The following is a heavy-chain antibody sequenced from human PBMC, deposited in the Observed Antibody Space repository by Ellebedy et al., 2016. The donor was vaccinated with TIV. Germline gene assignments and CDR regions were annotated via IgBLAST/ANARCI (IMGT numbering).Heavy chain of an antibody. V-gene: IGHV1-18*01. CDR2: ISAYNGNT. J-gene: IGHJ4*02. CDR3: ARDRGPARGSGSYYYFDY. CDR1: GYTFTSYG. Sequence: ASVKVSXXASGYTFTSYGISWVRQAPGQGLEWMGWISAYNGNTNYAQKLQGRVTMTTDTSTSTAYMELRSLRSDDTAVYYCARDRGPARGSGSYYYFDYWGQGTLVTVSS. D-gene: IGHD3-10*01.